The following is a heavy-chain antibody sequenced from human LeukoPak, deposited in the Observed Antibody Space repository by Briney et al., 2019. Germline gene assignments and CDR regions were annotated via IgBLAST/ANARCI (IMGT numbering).Heavy chain of an antibody. J-gene: IGHJ4*02. V-gene: IGHV1-18*01. CDR1: GYTFTSYS. CDR3: ARASYCSDGSCYSDY. D-gene: IGHD2-15*01. Sequence: ASVKVSCKASGYTFTSYSISWVRQAPGQGLEWMGWISAYNGNTIYAQKVKGRVTMTTDTSTSTAYMELRSLKSDDTAVYYGARASYCSDGSCYSDYWGQGTLVTVSS. CDR2: ISAYNGNT.